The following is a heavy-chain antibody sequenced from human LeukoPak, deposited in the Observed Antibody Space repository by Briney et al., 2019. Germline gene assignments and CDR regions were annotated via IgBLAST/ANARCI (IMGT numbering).Heavy chain of an antibody. J-gene: IGHJ4*02. D-gene: IGHD2-15*01. Sequence: GGSLTLSCAASGFTFSGYAMSWVRQAPGKGLEWVSTLSGSGASTSYADSVKGRFTISRDNSKNTLYLQMNSLRAEDTARYYCAKQKGYCSGGSCYYSDYWGQGTLVTVSS. CDR3: AKQKGYCSGGSCYYSDY. V-gene: IGHV3-23*01. CDR1: GFTFSGYA. CDR2: LSGSGAST.